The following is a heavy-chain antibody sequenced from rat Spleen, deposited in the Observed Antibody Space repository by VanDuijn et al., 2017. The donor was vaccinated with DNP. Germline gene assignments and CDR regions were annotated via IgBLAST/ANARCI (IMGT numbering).Heavy chain of an antibody. J-gene: IGHJ2*01. CDR3: ARRAAMVFDY. CDR1: GFTFSDYY. V-gene: IGHV5-22*01. Sequence: EVQLVESGGGLVQPGRSLKLSCAASGFTFSDYYMAWVRQAPKKGLEWVASISYEGSSTYYGDSVKGRFTISRDNAKSTLYLQMNSLRSEDTATYYCARRAAMVFDYWGQGVMVTVSS. CDR2: ISYEGSST. D-gene: IGHD1-2*01.